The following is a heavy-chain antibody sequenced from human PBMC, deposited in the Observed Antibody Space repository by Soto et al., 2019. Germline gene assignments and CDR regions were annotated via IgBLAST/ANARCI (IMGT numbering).Heavy chain of an antibody. CDR3: PRGILV. Sequence: QVQLQESGPGLVKPSQTLSLTCTVSGGSINSGGYCWSWIRQHPGKGLDWIGCISYGGSTSYNPSLRSRVTIPADTSKTQFSLKLTSVTAADTAVYYCPRGILVWGQGALITVSS. V-gene: IGHV4-31*03. CDR1: GGSINSGGYC. CDR2: ISYGGST. J-gene: IGHJ4*02. D-gene: IGHD3-16*01.